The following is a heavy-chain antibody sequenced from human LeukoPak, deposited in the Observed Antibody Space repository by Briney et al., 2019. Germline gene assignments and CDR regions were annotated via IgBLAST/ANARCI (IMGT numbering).Heavy chain of an antibody. Sequence: SETLSLTCAVYGGSFSGYYWSWIRQPAGKGLEWIGRIYTSGSTNYNPSLKSQVTMSVDTSKNQFSLKLSSVTAADTAVYYCARASIVGATIDYWGQGTLVTVSS. V-gene: IGHV4-59*10. CDR3: ARASIVGATIDY. D-gene: IGHD1-26*01. CDR2: IYTSGST. J-gene: IGHJ4*02. CDR1: GGSFSGYY.